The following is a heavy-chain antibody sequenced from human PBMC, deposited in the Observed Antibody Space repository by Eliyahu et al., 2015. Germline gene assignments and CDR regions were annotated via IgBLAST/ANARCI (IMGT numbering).Heavy chain of an antibody. CDR2: ISGGGDST. D-gene: IGHD2-15*01. V-gene: IGHV3-23*01. CDR1: GFXFNXHA. Sequence: EVQLLDSGGGLVQPGXSLRLSXAASGFXFNXHAMXWVRQAPGKGLEWVSAISGGGDSTYYADSVKGRFTISRDNSKKTLFLQMNSLTAEDTAVYYCARKNYCSGGICYPFDYWGQGTLVTVSS. CDR3: ARKNYCSGGICYPFDY. J-gene: IGHJ4*02.